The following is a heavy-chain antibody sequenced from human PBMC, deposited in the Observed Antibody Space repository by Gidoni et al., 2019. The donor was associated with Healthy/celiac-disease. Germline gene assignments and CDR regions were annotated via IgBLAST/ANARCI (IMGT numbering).Heavy chain of an antibody. V-gene: IGHV5-51*01. Sequence: EVQLVQSGAEVKKRGESLEISCKGSGYSFTSYRIGWVRQMPGKGLEWMGIIYPGDSDTRYSPSFQGQVTISADKSISTAYLQWSSLKASDTAMYYCARPFYCSSTSCRGYFDYWGQGTLVTVSS. D-gene: IGHD2-2*01. CDR2: IYPGDSDT. CDR3: ARPFYCSSTSCRGYFDY. J-gene: IGHJ4*02. CDR1: GYSFTSYR.